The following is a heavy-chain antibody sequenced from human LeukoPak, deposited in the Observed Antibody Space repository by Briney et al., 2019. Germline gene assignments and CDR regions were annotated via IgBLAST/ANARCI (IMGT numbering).Heavy chain of an antibody. J-gene: IGHJ3*02. CDR1: GFTFSRYD. CDR3: ARPQVVVVAATGHDAFDI. D-gene: IGHD2-15*01. V-gene: IGHV3-23*01. CDR2: ISGSGGST. Sequence: GGSLRLSCAASGFTFSRYDMSWVRQAPGKGLEWVSAISGSGGSTYYADSVKGRFTISRDNSKNTLYLQMNSLRAEDTAVYYCARPQVVVVAATGHDAFDIWGQGTMVTVSS.